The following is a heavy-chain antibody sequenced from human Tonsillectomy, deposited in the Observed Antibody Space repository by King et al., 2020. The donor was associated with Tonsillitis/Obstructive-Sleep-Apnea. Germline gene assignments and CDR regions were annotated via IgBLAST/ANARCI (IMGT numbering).Heavy chain of an antibody. D-gene: IGHD2-2*02. V-gene: IGHV3-64D*06. Sequence: VQLVESGGGLVQPGGSLRLSCSVSVLTFNTYMHWVRQAPGKGLYYVSSSSPVGFFTYYTDSVRGRFTISRDNSKNTLYLQMSSMRSDDTAVYYCVKDRYIDYWGQGTLVTVSS. J-gene: IGHJ4*02. CDR1: VLTFNTY. CDR3: VKDRYIDY. CDR2: SSPVGFFT.